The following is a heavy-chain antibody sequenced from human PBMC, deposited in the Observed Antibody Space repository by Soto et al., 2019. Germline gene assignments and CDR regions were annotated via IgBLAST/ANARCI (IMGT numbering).Heavy chain of an antibody. CDR3: ARAPQFYDFWSGYYRSGDLKLYFDS. CDR1: GFTFSSFA. D-gene: IGHD3-3*01. J-gene: IGHJ4*02. CDR2: ISGSGGST. V-gene: IGHV3-23*01. Sequence: EMQLLESGGGLVQPGGSLRLSCAASGFTFSSFAMSWVRQAPGKGLDWVSAISGSGGSTYSADSVKGRFTISRDNSKNTLYLQMSSLRAEDTAVYYCARAPQFYDFWSGYYRSGDLKLYFDSWGQGTLVTVSS.